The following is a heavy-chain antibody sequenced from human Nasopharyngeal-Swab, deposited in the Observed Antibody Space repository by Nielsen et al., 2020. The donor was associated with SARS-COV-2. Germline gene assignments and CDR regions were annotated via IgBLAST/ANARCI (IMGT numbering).Heavy chain of an antibody. D-gene: IGHD2-15*01. CDR2: VSAYNGQI. J-gene: IGHJ3*01. CDR3: ARVACSPGNCYLPGAVDV. V-gene: IGHV1-18*04. CDR1: GYTFTNYG. Sequence: ASVKVSCKASGYTFTNYGITWVRQAPAQGLEFLGWVSAYNGQIDYAEKFEGRVTMTTDTYTSTADMSLRNLRSDDTAIYYCARVACSPGNCYLPGAVDVWGQGTMVIVSS.